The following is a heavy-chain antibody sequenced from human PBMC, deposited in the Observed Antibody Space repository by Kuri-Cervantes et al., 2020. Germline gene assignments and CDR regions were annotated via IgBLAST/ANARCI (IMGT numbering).Heavy chain of an antibody. CDR3: ARLRGGYDFDY. CDR2: ISGSGGST. V-gene: IGHV3-23*01. D-gene: IGHD3-22*01. J-gene: IGHJ4*02. Sequence: GGSLRLSCAASGFTFSSYAMSWVRQAPGKGLEWVSAISGSGGSTYYADSVKGRFTISRDNAKNSLFLQMHSLRVEDTAIYYCARLRGGYDFDYWGQGTLVTVSS. CDR1: GFTFSSYA.